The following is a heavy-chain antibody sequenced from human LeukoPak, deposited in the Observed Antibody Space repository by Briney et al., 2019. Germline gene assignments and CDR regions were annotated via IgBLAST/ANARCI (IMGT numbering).Heavy chain of an antibody. V-gene: IGHV3-23*01. D-gene: IGHD1-14*01. CDR2: ISGRGDST. CDR1: GFTFSNYA. Sequence: PGGSLRLSCAASGFTFSNYAMKWVRQAPGKGLEWVSGISGRGDSTYYADSVKGRFTISRDNSKNTLFLQMNSPRAEDTAEYYCALSWYTTMHGDYWGQGTLVTVSS. J-gene: IGHJ4*02. CDR3: ALSWYTTMHGDY.